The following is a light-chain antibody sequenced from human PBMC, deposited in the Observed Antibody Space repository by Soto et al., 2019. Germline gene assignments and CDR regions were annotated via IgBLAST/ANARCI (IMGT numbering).Light chain of an antibody. CDR3: QQYGSSPYT. CDR2: IAS. V-gene: IGKV3-20*01. Sequence: EVVLTQSPGTLSLSPGERATLSCWASQSVSRGYLAWYQQKPGQAPRLLIYIASNRATGIPDRISGSGSGTDFTLTISRLEPEDFAMYYCQQYGSSPYTFGQGTKLEIK. J-gene: IGKJ2*01. CDR1: QSVSRGY.